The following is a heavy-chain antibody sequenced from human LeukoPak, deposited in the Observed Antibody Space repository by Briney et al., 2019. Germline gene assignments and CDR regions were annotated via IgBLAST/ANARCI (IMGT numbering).Heavy chain of an antibody. J-gene: IGHJ4*02. CDR2: IYYIGTT. CDR1: GDSISRGSYY. D-gene: IGHD6-6*01. V-gene: IGHV4-39*07. CDR3: ARKNKGLESRPFDY. Sequence: SETLSLTCTVSGDSISRGSYYWGWIRRPPGKGLEWIGSIYYIGTTYYNPSLKSRVTISVDTSKNQFSLRLSSVTAADTAIYYCARKNKGLESRPFDYWGQGTLVTVSS.